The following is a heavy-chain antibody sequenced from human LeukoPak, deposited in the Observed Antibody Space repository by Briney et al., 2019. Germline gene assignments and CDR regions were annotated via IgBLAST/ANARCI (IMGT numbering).Heavy chain of an antibody. Sequence: ASVKVSCKASGYTFTSYGISWVRQAPGQGLEWMGWISAYNGNANYAQKLQGRVTMTEDTSTDTAYMELSSLRSEDTAVYYCALWFGESPFDYWGQGTLVTVSS. V-gene: IGHV1-18*01. CDR1: GYTFTSYG. CDR2: ISAYNGNA. D-gene: IGHD3-10*01. CDR3: ALWFGESPFDY. J-gene: IGHJ4*02.